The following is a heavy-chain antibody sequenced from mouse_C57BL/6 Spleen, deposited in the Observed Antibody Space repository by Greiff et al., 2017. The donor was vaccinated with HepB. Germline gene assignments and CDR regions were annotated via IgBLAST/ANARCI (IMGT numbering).Heavy chain of an antibody. CDR3: ARSYYGNYVRSAMDY. D-gene: IGHD2-1*01. Sequence: QVQLKQSGAELVMPGASVKLSCKASGYTFTSYWMHWVKQRPGQGLEWIGEIDPSDSYTNYNQKFKGKSTLTVDKSSSTAYMQLSSLTSEDSAVYYCARSYYGNYVRSAMDYWGQGTSVTVSS. CDR1: GYTFTSYW. V-gene: IGHV1-69*01. CDR2: IDPSDSYT. J-gene: IGHJ4*01.